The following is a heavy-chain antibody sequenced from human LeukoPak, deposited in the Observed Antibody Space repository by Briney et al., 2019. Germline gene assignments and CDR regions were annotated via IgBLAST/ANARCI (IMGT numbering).Heavy chain of an antibody. CDR2: INPNSGGT. V-gene: IGHV1-2*02. D-gene: IGHD3-3*01. CDR3: ARTPIEYYDFWSGYYAGSRRPQNWFDP. J-gene: IGHJ5*02. Sequence: GASVKVSCKASGYTFTGYYMHWVRQAPGQGLEWMGWINPNSGGTNYAQKFQGRVTMTRDTSISTAYMELRSLRSDDTAVYYCARTPIEYYDFWSGYYAGSRRPQNWFDPWGQGTLVTVSS. CDR1: GYTFTGYY.